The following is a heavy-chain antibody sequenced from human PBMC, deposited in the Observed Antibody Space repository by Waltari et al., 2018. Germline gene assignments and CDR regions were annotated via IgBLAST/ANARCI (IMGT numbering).Heavy chain of an antibody. CDR1: GDSITNYY. CDR3: ARSYDFWSGYPLHY. Sequence: QVQLQESGPRLVKPSETLSLICSVSGDSITNYYWSWVRQPPGKGLEWIGYIAYSGSTRYNPVRKSRATISVDTSKKQFYLRLGSVTAADTAIYYCARSYDFWSGYPLHYWGQGTLVTVSS. V-gene: IGHV4-59*01. D-gene: IGHD3-3*01. CDR2: IAYSGST. J-gene: IGHJ4*02.